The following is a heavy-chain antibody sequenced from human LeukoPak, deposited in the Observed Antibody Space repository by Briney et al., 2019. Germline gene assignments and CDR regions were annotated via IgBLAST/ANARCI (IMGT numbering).Heavy chain of an antibody. D-gene: IGHD1-26*01. V-gene: IGHV3-23*01. CDR2: INNTALGT. CDR3: ASGSLAWDLLDY. Sequence: PGGSLRLSCAASGFIFSSYPMSWVRQAPGKGLEWVSSINNTALGTYYADSVKGRFTVSRDNSKNTLYLQMNSLRAEDTAVYYCASGSLAWDLLDYWGQGTLVTVSS. CDR1: GFIFSSYP. J-gene: IGHJ4*02.